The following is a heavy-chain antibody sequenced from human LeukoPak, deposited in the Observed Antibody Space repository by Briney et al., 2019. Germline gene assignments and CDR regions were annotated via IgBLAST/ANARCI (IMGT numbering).Heavy chain of an antibody. V-gene: IGHV4-4*01. D-gene: IGHD4-17*01. Sequence: SGTLSLTCAVSGGSISSSNWWSWVRQPPGKGLEWIGEIYHSGGTNYNPSLKSRVTISVDKSKNQFSLNLSSVTAADTAVYCCARTTVTSNYDYYMDVWGKGTTVTVSS. J-gene: IGHJ6*03. CDR3: ARTTVTSNYDYYMDV. CDR2: IYHSGGT. CDR1: GGSISSSNW.